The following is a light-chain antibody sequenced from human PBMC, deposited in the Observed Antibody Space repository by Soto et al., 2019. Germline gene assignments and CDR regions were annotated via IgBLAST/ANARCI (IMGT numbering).Light chain of an antibody. CDR1: SSDVGGYNY. Sequence: QSALTQPASVSGSPGQSITISCTGTSSDVGGYNYVSWYQQHPGKAPKLMIYDVSNRPSGVSNRFSGSKSGNTASLTISGLQAEDEADYYCSSYTSSSLYVFGPGTKVTVL. J-gene: IGLJ1*01. CDR2: DVS. V-gene: IGLV2-14*01. CDR3: SSYTSSSLYV.